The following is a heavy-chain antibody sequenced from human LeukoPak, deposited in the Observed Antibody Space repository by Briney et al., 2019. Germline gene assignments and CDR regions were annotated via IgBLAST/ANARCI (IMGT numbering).Heavy chain of an antibody. CDR1: GFTFRDYA. J-gene: IGHJ5*02. CDR2: IGVGSSTK. Sequence: QPGGSLRLSCAASGFTFRDYAMNWVRQAPGKGLEWVSYIGVGSSTKYYGDSVKGRCTISRDDVKNSVYLQMNSLRAEDTAVYYCAKLYDSSGYRFDPWGQGTLVTVSS. CDR3: AKLYDSSGYRFDP. D-gene: IGHD3-22*01. V-gene: IGHV3-48*01.